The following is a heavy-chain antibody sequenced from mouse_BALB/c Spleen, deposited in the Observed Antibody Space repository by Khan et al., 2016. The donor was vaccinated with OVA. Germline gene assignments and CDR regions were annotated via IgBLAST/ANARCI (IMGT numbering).Heavy chain of an antibody. CDR2: ISPGRGDT. V-gene: IGHV1-77*01. D-gene: IGHD1-2*01. J-gene: IGHJ3*01. CDR1: GYTFTDFY. CDR3: ARRNYFGYTFAY. Sequence: VQLQESGTELARPGASVNLSCKASGYTFTDFYINWVKQRSGQGLEWIGEISPGRGDTYYNEKFKGKATLTADKSSSTAYMQLSSLTSEASAVYFCARRNYFGYTFAYWGQGTLVTVSA.